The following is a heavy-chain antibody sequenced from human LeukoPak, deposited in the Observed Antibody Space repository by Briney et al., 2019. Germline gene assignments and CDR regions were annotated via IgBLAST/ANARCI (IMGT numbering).Heavy chain of an antibody. CDR3: ARVTCTSTSCYRKDAFDI. D-gene: IGHD2-2*01. Sequence: PSETLSLTCTVSGGSISSYYWNWIRQPPGKGLEWIGYIYYSGTTNYNPSLKGRVTISVDTSKNQFSLKLSSVTAADTAVYCCARVTCTSTSCYRKDAFDIWGQGTMVTVSS. CDR1: GGSISSYY. V-gene: IGHV4-59*01. CDR2: IYYSGTT. J-gene: IGHJ3*02.